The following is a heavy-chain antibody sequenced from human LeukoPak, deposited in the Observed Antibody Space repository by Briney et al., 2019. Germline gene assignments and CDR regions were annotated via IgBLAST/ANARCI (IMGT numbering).Heavy chain of an antibody. CDR1: GYSFTSYW. CDR3: ARLSYYDSSGYWQTQDNWFDH. D-gene: IGHD3-22*01. J-gene: IGHJ5*02. V-gene: IGHV5-51*01. CDR2: IYPGDSDT. Sequence: GESLKISCKGSGYSFTSYWIGWVRQLPGKGLEWMGIIYPGDSDTRYSPSFQGQVTISADKSISTAYLQWSSLKASDTAMYYCARLSYYDSSGYWQTQDNWFDHWGQGTLVTVSS.